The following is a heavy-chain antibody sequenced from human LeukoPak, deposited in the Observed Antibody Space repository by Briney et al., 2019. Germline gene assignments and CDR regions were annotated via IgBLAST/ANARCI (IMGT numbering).Heavy chain of an antibody. Sequence: GGSLRLSCAASGFTFSSYGMHWVRQAPGKGLEWVAVIWYDGSNKYYGDSVKGRFTISRDNSKNTLYLQMNSLRAEDTAVYHCARHRYYGSGSYYEYYYYGMDVWGQGTTVTVSS. CDR2: IWYDGSNK. CDR1: GFTFSSYG. CDR3: ARHRYYGSGSYYEYYYYGMDV. D-gene: IGHD3-10*01. J-gene: IGHJ6*02. V-gene: IGHV3-33*01.